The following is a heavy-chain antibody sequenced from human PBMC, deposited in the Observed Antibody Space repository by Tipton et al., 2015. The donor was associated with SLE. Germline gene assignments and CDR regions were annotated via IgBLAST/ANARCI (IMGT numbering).Heavy chain of an antibody. V-gene: IGHV4-34*01. CDR3: ASAIAETVTEGWIDP. J-gene: IGHJ5*02. CDR1: GGSFSGYY. CDR2: INHSGST. D-gene: IGHD4-17*01. Sequence: LRLSCAVYGGSFSGYYWSWIRQPLGKGLEWIGEINHSGSTNNNPSLKSRVTISVDTSKNQFSLKLSSVTAADTAVYYCASAIAETVTEGWIDPWGQGTLVTVSS.